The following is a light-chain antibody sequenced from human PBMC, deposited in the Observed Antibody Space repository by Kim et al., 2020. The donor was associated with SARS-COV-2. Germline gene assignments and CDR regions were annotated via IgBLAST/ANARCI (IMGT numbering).Light chain of an antibody. Sequence: PASSYCRSSQSQVSSDGNTCLTWFPQRRGKYPRRQVYKVSSRDSGVPDRFSGSGSGTDFTVKIRGVEAGDVGIYYCMQGTHWPPTFGQGTKVDI. CDR2: KVS. CDR1: QSQVSSDGNTC. J-gene: IGKJ1*01. CDR3: MQGTHWPPT. V-gene: IGKV2-30*01.